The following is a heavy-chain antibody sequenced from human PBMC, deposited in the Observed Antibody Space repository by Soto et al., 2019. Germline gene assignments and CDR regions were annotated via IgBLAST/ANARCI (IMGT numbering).Heavy chain of an antibody. J-gene: IGHJ3*02. CDR3: AIAVAVTAPLLFDI. Sequence: LRLSCAASGSTFSSYWMHWVRQAPGKGLVWVSRINSDGSSTSYADSVKGRFTISRDNAKNTLYLQMNSLRAEDTAVYYCAIAVAVTAPLLFDIWGKGTMVTVSS. D-gene: IGHD6-19*01. V-gene: IGHV3-74*01. CDR1: GSTFSSYW. CDR2: INSDGSST.